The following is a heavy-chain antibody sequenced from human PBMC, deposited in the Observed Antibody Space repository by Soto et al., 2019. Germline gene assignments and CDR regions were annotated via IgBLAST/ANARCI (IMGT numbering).Heavy chain of an antibody. Sequence: PGGSLRLSCAASGFAFKSYAMNWVLQPPGKGLEWVTSTPGSGGSSYYADSVKGRFTISRDNSKNTLYLELNSLQAEDTAMYYCARGGSTGWFYFDFWGQGTQATVSS. V-gene: IGHV3-23*01. D-gene: IGHD6-19*01. CDR2: TPGSGGSS. J-gene: IGHJ4*02. CDR3: ARGGSTGWFYFDF. CDR1: GFAFKSYA.